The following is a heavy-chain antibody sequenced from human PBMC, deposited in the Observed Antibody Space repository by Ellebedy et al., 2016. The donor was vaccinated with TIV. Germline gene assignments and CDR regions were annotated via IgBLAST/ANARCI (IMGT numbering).Heavy chain of an antibody. D-gene: IGHD1-26*01. Sequence: ASVKVSCKASGGPLTSYATCWVRQAPGHGLEWVGGIVPIFGTTTYAQKFQGRVTITADEFTNSAYMELSSLTSEDTAVYYCARSGSYRPEYFQHWGQGTLVTVSS. J-gene: IGHJ1*01. CDR2: IVPIFGTT. V-gene: IGHV1-69*13. CDR3: ARSGSYRPEYFQH. CDR1: GGPLTSYA.